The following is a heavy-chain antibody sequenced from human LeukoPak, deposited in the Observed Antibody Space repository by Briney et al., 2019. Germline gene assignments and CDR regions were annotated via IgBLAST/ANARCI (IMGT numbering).Heavy chain of an antibody. CDR2: INHSGST. CDR3: AREKRGYSYGYYYYGMDV. V-gene: IGHV4-34*01. J-gene: IGHJ6*02. D-gene: IGHD5-18*01. Sequence: SETLSLTCAVYGGSFSGYYWSWIRQPPGKGLEWIGEINHSGSTNYNPSLKSRVTISVDTSKNQFSLKLSSVTAADTAVYYCAREKRGYSYGYYYYGMDVRGQGTTVSVSS. CDR1: GGSFSGYY.